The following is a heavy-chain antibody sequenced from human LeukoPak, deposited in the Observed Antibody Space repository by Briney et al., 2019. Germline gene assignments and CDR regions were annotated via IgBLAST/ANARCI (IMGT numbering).Heavy chain of an antibody. CDR3: ARVSRVDPYMDV. CDR1: VFTFSDYY. Sequence: PGGSLRLSFAASVFTFSDYYMSWLRPAPGRGLEGVSSISSSSSYIYYAAAVEGRLTICRDNDNNSSYLQMNSMRAEDTAVYYCARVSRVDPYMDVWGKGTMVTISS. V-gene: IGHV3-11*05. J-gene: IGHJ6*03. D-gene: IGHD5-24*01. CDR2: ISSSSSYI.